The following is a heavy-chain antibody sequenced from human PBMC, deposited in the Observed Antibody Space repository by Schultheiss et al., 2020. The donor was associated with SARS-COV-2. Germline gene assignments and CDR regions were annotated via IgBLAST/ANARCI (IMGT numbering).Heavy chain of an antibody. Sequence: ASVKVSCKASGYTFTGYYMHWVRQAPGQGLEWMGWINPNSGGTNYAQKFRGRVTMTRDTSISTAYMELSRLRSDDTAVYYCAIGGIAAAGLYYYYYYGMDVWGQGTTVTVSS. CDR2: INPNSGGT. V-gene: IGHV1-2*02. CDR3: AIGGIAAAGLYYYYYYGMDV. CDR1: GYTFTGYY. D-gene: IGHD6-13*01. J-gene: IGHJ6*02.